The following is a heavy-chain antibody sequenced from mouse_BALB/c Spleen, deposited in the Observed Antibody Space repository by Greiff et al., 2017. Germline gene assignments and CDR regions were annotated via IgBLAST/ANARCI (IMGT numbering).Heavy chain of an antibody. V-gene: IGHV3-2*02. CDR2: ISYSGST. J-gene: IGHJ4*01. CDR3: AFYGNYAMDY. CDR1: GYSITSDYA. D-gene: IGHD2-1*01. Sequence: EVQLQQSGPGLVKPSQSLSLTCTVTGYSITSDYAWNWIRQFPGNKLEWMGYISYSGSTSYNPSLKSRISITRDTSKNQFFLQLNSVTTEDTATYYCAFYGNYAMDYWGQGTSVTVSS.